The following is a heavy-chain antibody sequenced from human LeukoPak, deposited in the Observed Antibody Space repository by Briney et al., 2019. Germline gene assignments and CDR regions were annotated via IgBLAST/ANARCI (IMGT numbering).Heavy chain of an antibody. CDR2: ISSSGRTI. D-gene: IGHD6-13*01. CDR3: ARDSSSWSN. CDR1: GCIFSDYY. Sequence: GGSLRLSCEASGCIFSDYYMSWIRQAPGKGLEWVSYISSSGRTIYYADSVKGRFTVSRDNAKKSLYLQMNSLRAEDTAVYYCARDSSSWSNWGQGTLVTVSS. V-gene: IGHV3-11*04. J-gene: IGHJ4*02.